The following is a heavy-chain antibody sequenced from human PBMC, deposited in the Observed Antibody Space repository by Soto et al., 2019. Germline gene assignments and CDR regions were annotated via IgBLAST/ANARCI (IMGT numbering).Heavy chain of an antibody. J-gene: IGHJ4*02. V-gene: IGHV3-23*01. CDR2: ISGSGGST. D-gene: IGHD2-2*01. Sequence: GSLRLSFAASGVTCSSYAMSWVRQAPGKGLEWVSAISGSGGSTYYADSVKGRFTISRDNSKNTLYLQMNSLRAEDTAVYYCASRPHIVVVPADPFDYWGQGTLVTVSS. CDR3: ASRPHIVVVPADPFDY. CDR1: GVTCSSYA.